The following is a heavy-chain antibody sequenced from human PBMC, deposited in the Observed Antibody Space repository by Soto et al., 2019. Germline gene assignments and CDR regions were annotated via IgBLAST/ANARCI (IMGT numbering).Heavy chain of an antibody. Sequence: EVLLVESGGGMVQPGGSLKLSCAASGFVFKDSSIHWVRQASGKGLEWVGRIRDRAYSYATSYAESVQGRFTISRDDSNITAYLQMSGLKTEDTAIYYCTRLISAAHDYWGQGTLVTVSS. J-gene: IGHJ4*02. CDR2: IRDRAYSYAT. CDR1: GFVFKDSS. D-gene: IGHD3-10*01. CDR3: TRLISAAHDY. V-gene: IGHV3-73*01.